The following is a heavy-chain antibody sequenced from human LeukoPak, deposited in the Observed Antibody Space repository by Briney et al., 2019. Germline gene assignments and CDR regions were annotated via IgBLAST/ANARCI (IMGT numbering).Heavy chain of an antibody. CDR1: GGSISTYY. V-gene: IGHV4-59*01. J-gene: IGHJ4*02. CDR3: ARGGPYDSGTFYFDY. Sequence: PSETLSLTCTVSGGSISTYYWSWIRQPPGKGLEWIGYIYNSGSTNYNPSLKSRVTISVDTSKNQFSLKLSSVTAADSAVYYCARGGPYDSGTFYFDYWGQGTPVTVSS. CDR2: IYNSGST. D-gene: IGHD3-10*01.